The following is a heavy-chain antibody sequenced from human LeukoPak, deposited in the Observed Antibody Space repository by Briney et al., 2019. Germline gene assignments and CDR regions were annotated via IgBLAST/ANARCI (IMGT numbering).Heavy chain of an antibody. Sequence: SETLSLTCTVSGGSISSGSYYWNWIRQPAGKGLEWIGRIYHSGSTYYNPSLKSRVTISVDTSKNQFSLKLSSVTAADTAVYYCAKGGGYEVLYDYWGQGTLVTVSS. CDR2: IYHSGST. V-gene: IGHV4-61*02. CDR3: AKGGGYEVLYDY. CDR1: GGSISSGSYY. D-gene: IGHD5-12*01. J-gene: IGHJ4*02.